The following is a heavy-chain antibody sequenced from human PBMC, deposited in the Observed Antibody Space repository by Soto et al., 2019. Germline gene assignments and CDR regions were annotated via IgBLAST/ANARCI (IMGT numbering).Heavy chain of an antibody. Sequence: GASVKVSCKASGYTFTSYDINWVRQATGQGLEWMGWMSPKSGKTGYTQKFQGRVTMTSNTSINTVYMELSSLRSDDTAVYYCARERGYSYGGTDYYYYYGIDVWGQGTTVTVSS. D-gene: IGHD5-18*01. CDR1: GYTFTSYD. J-gene: IGHJ6*02. V-gene: IGHV1-8*02. CDR3: ARERGYSYGGTDYYYYYGIDV. CDR2: MSPKSGKT.